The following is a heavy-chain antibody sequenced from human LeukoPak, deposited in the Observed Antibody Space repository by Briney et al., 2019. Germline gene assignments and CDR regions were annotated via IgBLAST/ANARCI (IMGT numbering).Heavy chain of an antibody. Sequence: GGSLRLSCVASGFTFSNYWMSWVRQAPGKGLEWVSFISSSSNYRYYADSVKGRFTISRDNAKNSLYLQMASLRAEDTAVYYCARTSVAAAISPYYFDYWGQGTLVTVSS. CDR2: ISSSSNYR. CDR3: ARTSVAAAISPYYFDY. J-gene: IGHJ4*02. V-gene: IGHV3-21*01. CDR1: GFTFSNYW. D-gene: IGHD2-2*02.